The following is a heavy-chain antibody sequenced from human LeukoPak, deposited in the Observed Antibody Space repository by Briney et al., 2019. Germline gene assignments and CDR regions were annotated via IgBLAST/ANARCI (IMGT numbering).Heavy chain of an antibody. CDR3: ASWRSVAGAFDI. CDR2: IDPSDSYT. D-gene: IGHD2-15*01. CDR1: GYSFTSYW. J-gene: IGHJ3*02. Sequence: GESLKLSCKGSGYSFTSYWISWVRQMPGKGLEWMGRIDPSDSYTNYSPSFQGHVTISADNSISTAYLQWSSLKASDTAMYYCASWRSVAGAFDIWGQGTMVTVSS. V-gene: IGHV5-10-1*01.